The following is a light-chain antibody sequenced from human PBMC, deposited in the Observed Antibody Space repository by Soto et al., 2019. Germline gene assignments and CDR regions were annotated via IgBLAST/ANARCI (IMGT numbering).Light chain of an antibody. J-gene: IGKJ1*01. V-gene: IGKV1-5*03. Sequence: DIQMTQSPSTLSASVGDRVTITCRASQSISSWLAWYQQKPGKAPNLLIYKASSLESGVPSRFRRSGSGTEFTLTIRSLQPDDFATYYCQQYNSFPTFGQGTKVEIK. CDR3: QQYNSFPT. CDR1: QSISSW. CDR2: KAS.